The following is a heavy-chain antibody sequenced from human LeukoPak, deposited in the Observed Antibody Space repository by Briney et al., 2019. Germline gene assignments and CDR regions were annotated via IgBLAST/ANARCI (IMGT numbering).Heavy chain of an antibody. CDR2: INHSGST. V-gene: IGHV4-30-2*01. Sequence: PSQTLSLTCTVSGGSISSGGYYWSWIRQPPGKGLEWIGEINHSGSTNYNPSLKSRVTISVDTSKNQFSLKLSSVTAADTAVYYCAALLGAVAGTFDYWGQGTLVTVSS. J-gene: IGHJ4*02. D-gene: IGHD6-19*01. CDR3: AALLGAVAGTFDY. CDR1: GGSISSGGYY.